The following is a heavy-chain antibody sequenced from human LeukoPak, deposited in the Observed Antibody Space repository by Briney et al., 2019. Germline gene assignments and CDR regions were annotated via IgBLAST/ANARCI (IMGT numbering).Heavy chain of an antibody. J-gene: IGHJ6*02. CDR2: INHSGST. V-gene: IGHV4-34*01. Sequence: SETLSLTCAVYGGSFSGYYWSWIRQPPGKGLEWIGEINHSGSTNYNPSLKSRVTISVDTSKNQFSLKLSSVTAADTAVYYCARGPGIYYDVLTGYYRRGYYYYGMDVWGQGTTVTVSS. CDR3: ARGPGIYYDVLTGYYRRGYYYYGMDV. CDR1: GGSFSGYY. D-gene: IGHD3-9*01.